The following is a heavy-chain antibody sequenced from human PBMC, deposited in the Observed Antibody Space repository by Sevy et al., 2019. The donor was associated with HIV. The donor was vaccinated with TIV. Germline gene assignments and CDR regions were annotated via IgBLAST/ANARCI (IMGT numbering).Heavy chain of an antibody. CDR1: GFSVRNYW. J-gene: IGHJ4*02. V-gene: IGHV3-74*01. D-gene: IGHD3-10*01. CDR2: INEHGTVI. Sequence: GGSLRLSCAASGFSVRNYWMHWVRQAPGKGLQWVSRINEHGTVINNGDSVKGRFTISKDTAKNSLDLQMNSLRAEDTAVYYCSKDTFGSTDYWGQGVLVTVSS. CDR3: SKDTFGSTDY.